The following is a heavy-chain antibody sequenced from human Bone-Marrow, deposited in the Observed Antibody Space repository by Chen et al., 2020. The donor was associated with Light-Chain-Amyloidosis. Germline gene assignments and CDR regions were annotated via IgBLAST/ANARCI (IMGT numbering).Heavy chain of an antibody. CDR2: IWYDGSNK. Sequence: QVQLVESGGGVVQPGRALRLSCAASGFTFSSYGMHWVRQAPGKGLEWVAVIWYDGSNKYYADSVKGRFTISRDNSKNTLYLQMNSLRAEDTAVYYCARDGHIVVEYYFDYWGQGTLVTVSS. CDR3: ARDGHIVVEYYFDY. V-gene: IGHV3-33*01. J-gene: IGHJ4*02. CDR1: GFTFSSYG. D-gene: IGHD2-21*01.